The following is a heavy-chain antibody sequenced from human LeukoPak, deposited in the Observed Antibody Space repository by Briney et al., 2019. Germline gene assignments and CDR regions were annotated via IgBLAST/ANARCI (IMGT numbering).Heavy chain of an antibody. CDR1: GYTFTDFY. CDR2: IGPNSGGT. Sequence: ASVKVSCRASGYTFTDFYIHWVRQAPGQGLVWMGWIGPNSGGTSYAQKFLGRVTMTRDTSISTAYMELSGLRSDDTAVYYCARNYGGNAKYFDYWGQGTLVTVSS. CDR3: ARNYGGNAKYFDY. J-gene: IGHJ4*02. V-gene: IGHV1-2*02. D-gene: IGHD4-23*01.